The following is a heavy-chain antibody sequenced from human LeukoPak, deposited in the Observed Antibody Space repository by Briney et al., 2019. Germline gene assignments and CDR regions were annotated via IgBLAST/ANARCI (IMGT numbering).Heavy chain of an antibody. V-gene: IGHV3-7*03. D-gene: IGHD6-13*01. CDR2: IKQDGSEK. Sequence: QPGGSLRLSCAASGFTFSSYWMSWVRQAPGKGLEWVANIKQDGSEKYYVDSVKGRFTISRDNSKNTLYLQMNSLRAEDTAVYYCAKDGPSFPIATTGRVAFDSWGQGTMVTVSS. J-gene: IGHJ3*01. CDR3: AKDGPSFPIATTGRVAFDS. CDR1: GFTFSSYW.